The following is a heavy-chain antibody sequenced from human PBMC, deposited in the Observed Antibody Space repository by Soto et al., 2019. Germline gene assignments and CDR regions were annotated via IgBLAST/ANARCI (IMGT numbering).Heavy chain of an antibody. CDR2: ISGSGGST. V-gene: IGHV3-23*01. CDR3: AKAALEWLLGDFDP. CDR1: GFTFSSYA. J-gene: IGHJ5*02. Sequence: PWWSLRLSCAASGFTFSSYAMSWFRQAPGKGLEWVSAISGSGGSTYYADSVKGRFTISRDNSKNTLYLQMNSLRAEDTAVYYCAKAALEWLLGDFDPWGQGTLVTVSS. D-gene: IGHD3-3*01.